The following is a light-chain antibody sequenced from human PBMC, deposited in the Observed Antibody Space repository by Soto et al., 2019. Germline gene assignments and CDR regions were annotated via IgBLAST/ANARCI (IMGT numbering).Light chain of an antibody. CDR2: GAF. J-gene: IGKJ5*01. CDR3: QQYNNWPIT. CDR1: QSVTSD. Sequence: IVLTQSPGTLSLSPWERATLSCRASQSVTSDYLAWYQQKPGQSPRLLIYGAFTRATGIPARFSGSGSGTEFTLTISSLQSEDFEVYYCQQYNNWPITFGQGTRLEIK. V-gene: IGKV3-15*01.